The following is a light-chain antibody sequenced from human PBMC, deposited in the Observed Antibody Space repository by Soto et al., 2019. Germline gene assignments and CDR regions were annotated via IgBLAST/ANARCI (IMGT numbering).Light chain of an antibody. CDR1: QSIDSC. CDR2: RAS. Sequence: DIQMTQSPSTLSAYVGDRVSITCRASQSIDSCLAWYQQKPGKAPKVLISRASTLDSGVPSRFSGSGSGTEFTLTISSLQPDDSATYYCQQYKSYPVTFGGGTKVEIK. V-gene: IGKV1-5*03. J-gene: IGKJ4*01. CDR3: QQYKSYPVT.